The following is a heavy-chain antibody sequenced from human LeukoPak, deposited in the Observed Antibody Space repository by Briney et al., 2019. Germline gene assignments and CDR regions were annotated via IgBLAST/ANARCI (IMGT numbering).Heavy chain of an antibody. V-gene: IGHV4-59*01. CDR1: GGSISSYY. D-gene: IGHD5-18*01. CDR2: IYYSGST. Sequence: TSETLSLTCTVSGGSISSYYWSWIRQPPGKGLEWIGYIYYSGSTNYNPSLKSRVTISVDTSKNQFSLKLSSVTAADTAVYYCARDADDTAMVYFDYWGQGTLVTVSS. J-gene: IGHJ4*02. CDR3: ARDADDTAMVYFDY.